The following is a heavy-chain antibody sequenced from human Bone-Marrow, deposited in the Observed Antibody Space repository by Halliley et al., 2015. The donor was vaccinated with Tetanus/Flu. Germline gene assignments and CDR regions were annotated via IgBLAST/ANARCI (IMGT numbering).Heavy chain of an antibody. CDR3: ARERTIVASPFQIDAFDI. V-gene: IGHV3-49*02. CDR2: NAYGGTA. J-gene: IGHJ3*02. Sequence: NAYGGTADYAASLKGGFIISRDDAKKVVYLQMNSLKTEDTAVYYCARERTIVASPFQIDAFDIWGQGTMVTVSS. D-gene: IGHD3-10*01.